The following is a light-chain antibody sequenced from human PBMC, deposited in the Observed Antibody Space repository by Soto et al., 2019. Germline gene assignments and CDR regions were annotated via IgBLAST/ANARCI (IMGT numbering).Light chain of an antibody. CDR1: QSIDNL. CDR2: KAS. Sequence: IRMTQAPASLSASVGDRVTITCRASQSIDNLLAWYQQKPGKAPKLLIYKASTLESGVPSRFSGSESGTEFTLTITSQQHDDIATYCRQQDNTHWPFGQGTKVDVK. J-gene: IGKJ1*01. CDR3: QQDNTHWP. V-gene: IGKV1-5*03.